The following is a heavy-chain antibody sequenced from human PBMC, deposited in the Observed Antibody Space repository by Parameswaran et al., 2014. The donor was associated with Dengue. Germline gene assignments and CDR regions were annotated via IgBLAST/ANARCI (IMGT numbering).Heavy chain of an antibody. Sequence: RWIRQPPGKGLEWVSYISSSGSTIYYADSVKGRFTISRDNAKNSLYLQMNSLRAEDTAVYYCARDGERYYGSGSDYWGQGTLVTVSS. D-gene: IGHD3-10*01. CDR2: ISSSGSTI. CDR3: ARDGERYYGSGSDY. J-gene: IGHJ4*02. V-gene: IGHV3-11*01.